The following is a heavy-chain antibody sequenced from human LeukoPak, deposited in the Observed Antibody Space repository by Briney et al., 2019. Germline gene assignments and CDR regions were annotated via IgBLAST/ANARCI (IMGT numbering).Heavy chain of an antibody. Sequence: GASVKVSCKASGYTFTSYAMHWVRQAPGQRLEWMGWINAGNGNTKYSQEFQGRVTITRDTSASTAYTELSSLRSEDMAVYYCARARLRYFDWFRPGNWFDPWGQGTLVTVSS. CDR3: ARARLRYFDWFRPGNWFDP. CDR2: INAGNGNT. D-gene: IGHD3-9*01. CDR1: GYTFTSYA. J-gene: IGHJ5*02. V-gene: IGHV1-3*03.